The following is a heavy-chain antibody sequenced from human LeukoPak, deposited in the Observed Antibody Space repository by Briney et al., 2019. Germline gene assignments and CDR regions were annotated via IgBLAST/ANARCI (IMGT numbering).Heavy chain of an antibody. CDR2: ISGSGGST. J-gene: IGHJ6*04. V-gene: IGHV3-23*01. CDR1: GFTFNSYA. Sequence: GGSLRLSCTASGFTFNSYAMRWVRHAPGGGLEWVSAISGSGGSTYYADSVKGRFTISRDNSKNTLYLQMNSLRAEDTAVYYCAKGVVPAASTYYYYYYGMDVWGKGTTVTVSS. CDR3: AKGVVPAASTYYYYYYGMDV. D-gene: IGHD2-2*01.